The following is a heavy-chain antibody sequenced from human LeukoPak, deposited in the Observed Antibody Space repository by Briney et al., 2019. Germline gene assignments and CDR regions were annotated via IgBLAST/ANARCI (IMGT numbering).Heavy chain of an antibody. CDR2: IYYSGST. J-gene: IGHJ4*02. D-gene: IGHD2-15*01. Sequence: PSETLSLTCTVSGGSISSYYWSWIRQPPGKGLEWIGYIYYSGSTNYNPSLKSRVTISVDTSKNQFSLKLSSVTAADTAVYYCARDLVGWWFDYWGQGTLVTVSS. CDR1: GGSISSYY. CDR3: ARDLVGWWFDY. V-gene: IGHV4-59*01.